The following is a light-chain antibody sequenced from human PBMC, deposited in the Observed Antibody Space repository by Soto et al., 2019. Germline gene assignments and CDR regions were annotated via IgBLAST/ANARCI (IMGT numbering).Light chain of an antibody. CDR2: RNN. V-gene: IGLV1-47*01. Sequence: QSAMTQPPSVSAAPGQRVTISCSGSSSNIGGNSVSWYQQLPGTAPKLLIYRNNQRPSGVPDRFSGSKSGTSASLAISGLRSEDEADYFCAAWDDSLNTYVFATGTKLTVL. J-gene: IGLJ1*01. CDR1: SSNIGGNS. CDR3: AAWDDSLNTYV.